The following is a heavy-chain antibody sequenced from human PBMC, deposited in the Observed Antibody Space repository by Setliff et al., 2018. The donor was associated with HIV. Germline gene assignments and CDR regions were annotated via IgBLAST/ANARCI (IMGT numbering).Heavy chain of an antibody. D-gene: IGHD3-10*01. Sequence: SEILSLTCTISGGSFGVYRWSWIRQSAGRGLEWIGRIDSSGTTDYKPSLKGRVAISVDTSRNQFSLRVTSVTAADTAVYFCARDRHSSGLGSYGPWGPGILVTVSS. J-gene: IGHJ5*02. CDR1: GGSFGVYR. CDR2: IDSSGTT. V-gene: IGHV4-4*07. CDR3: ARDRHSSGLGSYGP.